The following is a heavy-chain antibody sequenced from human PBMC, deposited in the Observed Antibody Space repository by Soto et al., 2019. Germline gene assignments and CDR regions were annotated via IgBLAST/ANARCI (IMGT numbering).Heavy chain of an antibody. D-gene: IGHD5-12*01. CDR2: VRGNGDPP. CDR3: VKSRGGNNFDFFD. V-gene: IGHV3-64D*06. Sequence: GGSLRLSCSASGFTFSSYAMHWVRQAPGKGLEYVSGVRGNGDPPFYADSVKGRFTISRDNSKNTLYLQMSSLSADDTAVYYCVKSRGGNNFDFFDWGQGALATVSS. J-gene: IGHJ4*02. CDR1: GFTFSSYA.